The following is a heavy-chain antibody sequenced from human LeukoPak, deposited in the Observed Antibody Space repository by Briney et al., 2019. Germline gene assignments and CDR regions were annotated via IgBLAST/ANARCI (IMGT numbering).Heavy chain of an antibody. V-gene: IGHV3-7*03. J-gene: IGHJ4*02. CDR3: ANEEWYRFDY. CDR1: GITFSRYW. Sequence: TGGSLRLSCVDSGITFSRYWMSWVRQTPGKGLEWVATMDGGGSATYYVDSVKGRFTITRDNAKNSLFLQMNSLRAEDTALYYCANEEWYRFDYWGQGALVTVPS. CDR2: MDGGGSAT. D-gene: IGHD2-8*01.